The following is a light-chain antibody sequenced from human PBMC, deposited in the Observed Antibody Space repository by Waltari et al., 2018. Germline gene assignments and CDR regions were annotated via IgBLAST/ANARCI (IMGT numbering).Light chain of an antibody. J-gene: IGKJ1*01. CDR3: QQYNNWPTWT. CDR1: QSVSSN. CDR2: SAS. Sequence: EIVMTQSPTTLSVSPGERATLSCRASQSVSSNLAWYQQKPGQAPRLLIYSASTRATGIPARFSGSGSGTEFTLTISSLQSEDFAVYYCQQYNNWPTWTFGRGTKVEIK. V-gene: IGKV3-15*01.